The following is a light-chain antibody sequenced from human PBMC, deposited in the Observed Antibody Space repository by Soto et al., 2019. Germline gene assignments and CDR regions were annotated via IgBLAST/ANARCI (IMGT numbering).Light chain of an antibody. CDR3: KQYNNWPPGAT. Sequence: DIVMTQSPATLSVSPGERVTLSCRASLTVSTNLAWYQQKPGQAPRLLIDYASTRATGTPARFSGSGSVKEFTLTISSLQPEDVATYDCKQYNNWPPGATFGPGTKVEIK. CDR2: YAS. CDR1: LTVSTN. J-gene: IGKJ3*01. V-gene: IGKV3-15*01.